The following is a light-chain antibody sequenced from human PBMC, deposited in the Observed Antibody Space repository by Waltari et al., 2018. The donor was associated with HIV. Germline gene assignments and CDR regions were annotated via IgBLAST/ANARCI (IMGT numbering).Light chain of an antibody. CDR1: SSNIGSDT. V-gene: IGLV1-44*01. J-gene: IGLJ2*01. CDR3: AAWDDSLNVV. CDR2: SNN. Sequence: QSVLTQPPSASGTPGQRVTISCSGSSSNIGSDTVNWYQQLPGTAPKLLIHSNNQRPSGVPDRFSGSKSGTSASLAISGLQSEDEADYYCAAWDDSLNVVFGGGTKLTVL.